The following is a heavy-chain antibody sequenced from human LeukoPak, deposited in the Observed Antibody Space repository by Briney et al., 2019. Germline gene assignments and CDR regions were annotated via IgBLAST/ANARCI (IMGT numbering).Heavy chain of an antibody. CDR3: AKETKVGENLYYFDY. J-gene: IGHJ4*02. CDR1: GFKFNDYA. CDR2: LSWHSGSI. V-gene: IGHV3-9*01. D-gene: IGHD1-26*01. Sequence: PGRSLRLSCVASGFKFNDYAMHWVRPAPGKGLEWVSGLSWHSGSIGYPDSVKGRFIISRDNAKNSLYLEMNSLRPEDSALYYCAKETKVGENLYYFDYWGRGTLVTVSS.